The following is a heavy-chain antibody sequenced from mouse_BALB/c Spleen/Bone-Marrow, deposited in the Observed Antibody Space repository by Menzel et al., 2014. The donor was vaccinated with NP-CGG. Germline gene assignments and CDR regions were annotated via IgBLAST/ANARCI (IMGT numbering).Heavy chain of an antibody. Sequence: VQLQQSGPGLVKPSQSLSLTCSVTGYSITSGYYRNWIRQFPGNKLEWMGYISYDGSNNYNPSLKNRISITRDTSKNQFFLKLNSVTTEDTATYYCAKGGIYLMDYWGQGTSVTVSS. J-gene: IGHJ4*01. CDR2: ISYDGSN. CDR3: AKGGIYLMDY. V-gene: IGHV3-6*02. CDR1: GYSITSGYY. D-gene: IGHD5-5*01.